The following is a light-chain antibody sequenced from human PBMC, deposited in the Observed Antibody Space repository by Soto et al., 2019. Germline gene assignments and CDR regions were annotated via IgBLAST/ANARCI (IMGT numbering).Light chain of an antibody. Sequence: QPVLTQSPSASASLGASVNLTCTLPSGRSGDTIAWHQQQPEKGPRFLMKVKGDGSQIKGDGIPDRFSGSSSGIERYLTISSLQSDDEADYYCQDWGPGTEVFGGGTKLTVL. CDR2: VKGDGSQ. V-gene: IGLV4-69*01. CDR3: QDWGPGTEV. CDR1: SGRSGDT. J-gene: IGLJ2*01.